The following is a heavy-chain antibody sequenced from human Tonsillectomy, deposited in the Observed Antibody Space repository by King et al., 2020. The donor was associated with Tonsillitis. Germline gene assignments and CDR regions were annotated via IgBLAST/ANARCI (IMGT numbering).Heavy chain of an antibody. J-gene: IGHJ4*02. V-gene: IGHV3-11*01. CDR2: MSGGGNTI. Sequence: QVQLVESGGGLVKPGGSLRLSCAASGFDFSDYYMSWIRQAPGKGLEWVSYMSGGGNTIKYADSVKGRFTISRDNAKNSLYLQMNSLRAEDAAVYFCARSGYSGFFDYWGQGTLVTVSS. D-gene: IGHD5-12*01. CDR1: GFDFSDYY. CDR3: ARSGYSGFFDY.